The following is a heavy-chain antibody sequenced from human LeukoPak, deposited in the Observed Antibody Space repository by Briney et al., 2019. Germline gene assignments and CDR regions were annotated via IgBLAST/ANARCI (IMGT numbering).Heavy chain of an antibody. J-gene: IGHJ4*02. V-gene: IGHV4-59*01. D-gene: IGHD6-13*01. CDR3: ARAHTSSWYMDF. Sequence: ASETLSLTCSVSGGSISSYYWSWIRQPPGKGLEWIGYIYSSGSTNYNPSLKSRVTMSVDKSENQLSLRLRSVTAADTAVYYCARAHTSSWYMDFWGQGTLVTVSS. CDR1: GGSISSYY. CDR2: IYSSGST.